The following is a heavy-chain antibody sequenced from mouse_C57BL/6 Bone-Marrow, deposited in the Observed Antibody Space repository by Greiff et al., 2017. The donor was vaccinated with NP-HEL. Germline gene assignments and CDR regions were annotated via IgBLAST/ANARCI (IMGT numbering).Heavy chain of an antibody. V-gene: IGHV1-20*01. CDR1: GYSFTGYF. D-gene: IGHD1-1*01. CDR3: ARGVYYYGSERYFDV. J-gene: IGHJ1*03. CDR2: INPYNGDT. Sequence: EVMLVESGPELVKPGDSVKISCKASGYSFTGYFMNWVMQSHGKSLEWIGRINPYNGDTFYNQKFKGKATLTVDKSSSTAHMELRSLTSEDSAVYYCARGVYYYGSERYFDVWGTGTTVTVSS.